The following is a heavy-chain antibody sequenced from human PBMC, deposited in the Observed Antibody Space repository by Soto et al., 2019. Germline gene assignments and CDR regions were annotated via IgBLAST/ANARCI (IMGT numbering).Heavy chain of an antibody. Sequence: SSETLSLTCAVYGGSFSGYYWSWIRQPPGKGLEWIGEINHSGSTNYNPSLKSRVTISVDTSKNQFSLKLSSVTAADTAVYYCARGQYGSGSYYSDYWGEGTLVTVSS. V-gene: IGHV4-34*01. CDR3: ARGQYGSGSYYSDY. CDR1: GGSFSGYY. CDR2: INHSGST. J-gene: IGHJ4*02. D-gene: IGHD3-10*01.